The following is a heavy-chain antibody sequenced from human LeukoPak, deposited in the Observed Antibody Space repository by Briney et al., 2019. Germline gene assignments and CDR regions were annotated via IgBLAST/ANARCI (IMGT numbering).Heavy chain of an antibody. CDR1: GGSISSSY. J-gene: IGHJ4*02. CDR3: ARDAPGYSSRYFDY. Sequence: SETLSLTCTVSGGSISSSYWSWIRQPPGKGLEWIGYIYYTGSTTYNPSLKSRVTISVDTSKNQFSLKLRSVTAADTAVYYCARDAPGYSSRYFDYWGQGTLVTVSA. V-gene: IGHV4-59*01. CDR2: IYYTGST. D-gene: IGHD6-13*01.